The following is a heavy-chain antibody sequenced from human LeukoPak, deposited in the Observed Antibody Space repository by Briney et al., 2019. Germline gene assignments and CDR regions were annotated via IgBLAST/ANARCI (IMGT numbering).Heavy chain of an antibody. Sequence: ASVRVSCKASGYTFTSYGISWVRQAPGQGVEGMGWISAYNGNTNYAQKLQGRVTITTDTSTSTAYMELRSLRSDDTAVYYCAREWKYYDFWSGYSGLDYWGQGTLVTVSS. CDR3: AREWKYYDFWSGYSGLDY. D-gene: IGHD3-3*01. CDR2: ISAYNGNT. V-gene: IGHV1-18*01. CDR1: GYTFTSYG. J-gene: IGHJ4*02.